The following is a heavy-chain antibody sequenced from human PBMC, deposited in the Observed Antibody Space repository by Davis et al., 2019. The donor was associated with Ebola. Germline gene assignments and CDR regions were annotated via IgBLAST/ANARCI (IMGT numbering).Heavy chain of an antibody. CDR3: ARDLGIAVARAQRKGYYGMDV. Sequence: GESLKISCAASGFTFSSYWMTWVRQAPGKGLEWVANIKGDGSEKNYVDSVKGRFTISRDNAKNSLYLQMNSLRAEDTAVYYCARDLGIAVARAQRKGYYGMDVWGQGTTVTVSS. CDR1: GFTFSSYW. J-gene: IGHJ6*02. V-gene: IGHV3-7*01. CDR2: IKGDGSEK. D-gene: IGHD6-19*01.